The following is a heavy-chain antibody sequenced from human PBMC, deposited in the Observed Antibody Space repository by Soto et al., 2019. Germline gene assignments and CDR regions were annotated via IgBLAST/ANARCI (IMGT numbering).Heavy chain of an antibody. CDR2: IYHSGST. Sequence: QVQLQESGPGLVRPSETLSLTCTVSGGSVSSAGYYWSWIRQPPGKGLEWIGYIYHSGSTNYNPSLKSRVTISVDTSKNQFSLKLSSVTAADTAVYFCARQVATFEVNYFDYWGQGTLVTVSS. CDR1: GGSVSSAGYY. J-gene: IGHJ4*02. V-gene: IGHV4-61*08. CDR3: ARQVATFEVNYFDY. D-gene: IGHD3-3*01.